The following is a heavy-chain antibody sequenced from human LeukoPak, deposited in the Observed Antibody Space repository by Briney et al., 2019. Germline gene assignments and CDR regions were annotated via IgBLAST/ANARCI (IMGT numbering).Heavy chain of an antibody. CDR2: IYSGGST. V-gene: IGHV3-66*01. J-gene: IGHJ4*02. D-gene: IGHD6-19*01. CDR1: GFAVSSNY. Sequence: GGSLRLSCAASGFAVSSNYMSWVRQAPGKGLEWVSVIYSGGSTYYADSVKGGFTISRDNSKNTLYLQMNSLRAEDTAVYYCARGPYSSGWYLDFFDYWGQGTLVTVSS. CDR3: ARGPYSSGWYLDFFDY.